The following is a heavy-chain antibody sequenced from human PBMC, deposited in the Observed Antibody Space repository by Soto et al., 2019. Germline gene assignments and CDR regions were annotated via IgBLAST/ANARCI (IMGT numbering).Heavy chain of an antibody. CDR2: VYSSGTT. Sequence: PSETLSLTCSVSGGSINSYWWSWIRQPAGKGLEWIGRVYSSGTTDYNPSLNSRATLSVETSKNQFSLKLSSVTAADTAVYYCARDITYSSGPAWGQGTLVTVSS. CDR1: GGSINSYW. CDR3: ARDITYSSGPA. J-gene: IGHJ5*02. V-gene: IGHV4-4*07. D-gene: IGHD6-19*01.